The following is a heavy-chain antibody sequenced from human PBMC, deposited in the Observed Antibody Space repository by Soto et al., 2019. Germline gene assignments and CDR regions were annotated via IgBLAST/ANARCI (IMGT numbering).Heavy chain of an antibody. CDR2: ISYDGSNK. J-gene: IGHJ6*02. Sequence: GGSLRLSCAASGFTFSSYGMHWVRQAPGKGLEWVAVISYDGSNKYYADSVKGRFTISRDNSKNTLYLQMNSLRAEDTAVYYCAKGGAGGDIGDYYYGMHVWGQGTTLTVYS. D-gene: IGHD3-16*02. CDR3: AKGGAGGDIGDYYYGMHV. V-gene: IGHV3-30*18. CDR1: GFTFSSYG.